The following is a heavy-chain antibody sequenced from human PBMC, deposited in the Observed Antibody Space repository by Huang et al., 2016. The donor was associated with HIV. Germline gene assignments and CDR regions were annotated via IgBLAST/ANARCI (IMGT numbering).Heavy chain of an antibody. CDR1: GGAISSSTYY. CDR3: ANTFHTAAGQYYFEY. J-gene: IGHJ4*02. V-gene: IGHV4-39*01. Sequence: QLQLQEWGPRLVKPSETLSLTCTVAGGAISSSTYYWSWIRQPPGKGLEWIGNSYYSGNTFYNPSLKSRVTISVDTSKNQFSLKLTSLTAADTAVYYCANTFHTAAGQYYFEYWGQGTLVTVSS. D-gene: IGHD6-13*01. CDR2: SYYSGNT.